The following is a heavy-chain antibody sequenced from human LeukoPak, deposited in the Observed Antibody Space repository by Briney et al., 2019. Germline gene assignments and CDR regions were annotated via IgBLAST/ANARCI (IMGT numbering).Heavy chain of an antibody. V-gene: IGHV3-23*01. CDR1: GFTFSSYV. J-gene: IGHJ4*02. CDR2: ISGSGGST. CDR3: AKRIDANYYDSS. Sequence: PGGSLRLSRAASGFTFSSYVMSWVRQAPGKGLEWVSTISGSGGSTYYTDSVKGRFTISRDNSQNTLYLQMNSLRAEDTALYYCAKRIDANYYDSSGGQGTLVTVSS. D-gene: IGHD3-22*01.